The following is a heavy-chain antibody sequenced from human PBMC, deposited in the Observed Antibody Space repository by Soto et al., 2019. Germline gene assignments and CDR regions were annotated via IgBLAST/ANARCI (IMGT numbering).Heavy chain of an antibody. V-gene: IGHV4-39*07. J-gene: IGHJ3*02. CDR3: AKYNNSGSHAFDI. CDR1: GGSISSSRYY. CDR2: IYYSGST. Sequence: PSETLSLTCTVSGGSISSSRYYWGWIRQPPGKGLEWIGNIYYSGSTYYNPSLKSRVTISVDTSKNQFSLKLNSVTAADTAVYYCAKYNNSGSHAFDIWGQGTMVTVSS. D-gene: IGHD3-22*01.